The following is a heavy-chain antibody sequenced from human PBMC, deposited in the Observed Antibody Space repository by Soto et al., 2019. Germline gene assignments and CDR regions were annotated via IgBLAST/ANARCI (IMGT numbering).Heavy chain of an antibody. CDR3: ARGSGYDDAFDI. CDR1: GFTFSSYG. CDR2: IKQDGSEK. Sequence: GGSLRLSCAASGFTFSSYGMSWVRQAPGKGLEWVANIKQDGSEKYYVDSVKGRFTISRDNAKNSLYLQMNSLRAEDTSVYYCARGSGYDDAFDIWGQGTMVTVSS. J-gene: IGHJ3*02. D-gene: IGHD5-12*01. V-gene: IGHV3-7*01.